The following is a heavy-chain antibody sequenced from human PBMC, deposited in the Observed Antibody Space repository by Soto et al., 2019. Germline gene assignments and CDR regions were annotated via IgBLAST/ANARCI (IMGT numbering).Heavy chain of an antibody. Sequence: ASVKVSCKASGYNFTSYAIHWVRQAPGQRLEWMGWINTAKENTKYSQKFQGRVTITRDTSASIVYMELSSLRSEDTAVYYWARANSWSYFDYWGQGTLVSVSS. CDR2: INTAKENT. D-gene: IGHD6-13*01. V-gene: IGHV1-3*04. CDR3: ARANSWSYFDY. CDR1: GYNFTSYA. J-gene: IGHJ4*02.